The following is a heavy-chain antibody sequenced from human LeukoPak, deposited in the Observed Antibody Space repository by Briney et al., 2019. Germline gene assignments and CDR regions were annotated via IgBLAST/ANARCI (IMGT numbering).Heavy chain of an antibody. D-gene: IGHD2-2*01. Sequence: SETLSLTCTVSGGSISSYYWSWFRQPPGKGLEWIGYIYYSGSTNYNPSLKSRVTISVDTSKNQFSLKLSPVTAADTAVYYCARGVIDCSSTSCYDHFDYWGQGTLVTVSS. CDR1: GGSISSYY. V-gene: IGHV4-59*01. J-gene: IGHJ4*02. CDR2: IYYSGST. CDR3: ARGVIDCSSTSCYDHFDY.